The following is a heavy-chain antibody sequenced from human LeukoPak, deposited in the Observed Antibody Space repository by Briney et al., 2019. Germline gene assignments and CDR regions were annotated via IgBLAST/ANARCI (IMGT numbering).Heavy chain of an antibody. V-gene: IGHV3-30-3*01. CDR3: ALHGSGWYSTGRRRLDY. CDR2: ISSHGSNK. J-gene: IGHJ4*02. Sequence: GRSLRLSCAASGFTFSTYAMHWVRQAPGKGLEWVAVISSHGSNKFYADSVKGRFTTSRDNSKNTLYLQMNSLRAEDTAVYYCALHGSGWYSTGRRRLDYWGQGTLVTVSS. D-gene: IGHD6-19*01. CDR1: GFTFSTYA.